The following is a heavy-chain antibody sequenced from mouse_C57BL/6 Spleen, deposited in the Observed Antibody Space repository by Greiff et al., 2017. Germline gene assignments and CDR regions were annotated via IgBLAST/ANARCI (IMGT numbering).Heavy chain of an antibody. Sequence: EVQVVESGPELVKPGDSVKISCKASGYSFTGYFMNWVMQSHGKSLEWIGRINPYNGDTFYNQKFKGKATLTVDKSSSTAHMELRSLTSEDSAVXYCARDQGAMDYWGQGTSVTVSS. CDR1: GYSFTGYF. CDR3: ARDQGAMDY. CDR2: INPYNGDT. V-gene: IGHV1-20*01. J-gene: IGHJ4*01.